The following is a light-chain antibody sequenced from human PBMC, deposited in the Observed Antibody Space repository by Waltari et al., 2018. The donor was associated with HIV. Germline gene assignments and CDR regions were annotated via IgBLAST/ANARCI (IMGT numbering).Light chain of an antibody. Sequence: SYALTQPPSVSVSPGQTATITCSGDKLGDKFTSWYQQKAGQSPLLVIYQDAKRPSGIPERLSGSNSGKTATLTISGAQAVDEADYYCQAWDSRSVVFGGGTKLTVL. CDR2: QDA. CDR3: QAWDSRSVV. CDR1: KLGDKF. V-gene: IGLV3-1*01. J-gene: IGLJ2*01.